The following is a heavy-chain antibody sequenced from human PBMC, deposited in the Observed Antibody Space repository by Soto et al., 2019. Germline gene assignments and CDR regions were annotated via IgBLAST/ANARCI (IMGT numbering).Heavy chain of an antibody. Sequence: SETLSLTCAVSGGSISSGGYSWSWIRQPPGKGLEWIGYIYHSGSTYYNPSLKSRVTISVDRSKDQFSLKLSSVTAADTAVYYCARVPDRWGQGTLVTVS. V-gene: IGHV4-30-2*01. J-gene: IGHJ5*02. D-gene: IGHD2-2*01. CDR2: IYHSGST. CDR1: GGSISSGGYS. CDR3: ARVPDR.